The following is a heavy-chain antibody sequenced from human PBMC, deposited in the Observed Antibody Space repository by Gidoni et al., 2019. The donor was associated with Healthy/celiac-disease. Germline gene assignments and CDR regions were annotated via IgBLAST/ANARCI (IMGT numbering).Heavy chain of an antibody. CDR3: ASHSRIAVAGFDY. D-gene: IGHD6-19*01. Sequence: EVQLVESGGGLIQPGGSLRLSCAASGFTVSSNYMSWVRQAPGKGLEWVSVIYSGGSTYYADSVKGRFTIFRDNSKNTLYLQMNSLRAEDTAVYYCASHSRIAVAGFDYWGQGTLVTVSS. J-gene: IGHJ4*02. CDR2: IYSGGST. CDR1: GFTVSSNY. V-gene: IGHV3-53*01.